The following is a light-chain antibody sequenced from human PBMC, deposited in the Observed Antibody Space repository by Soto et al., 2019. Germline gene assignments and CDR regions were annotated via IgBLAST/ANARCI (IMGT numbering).Light chain of an antibody. CDR2: DAS. CDR3: QQRSNWPWT. CDR1: TSVSSY. V-gene: IGKV3-11*01. Sequence: EIVLTQSPATLSLSPGEKATLSCRASTSVSSYLAWYQQKPGQAPRLLMYDASIRATGIPVRFSGTGSETDFTLTITSLEPEDFAVYYWQQRSNWPWTFGQGTKVEIK. J-gene: IGKJ1*01.